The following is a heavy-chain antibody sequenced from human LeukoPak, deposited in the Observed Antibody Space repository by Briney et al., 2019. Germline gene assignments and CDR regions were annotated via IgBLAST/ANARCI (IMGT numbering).Heavy chain of an antibody. CDR2: IYHSGST. V-gene: IGHV4-30-2*01. CDR3: ARGLRGSPGVDY. D-gene: IGHD4-17*01. Sequence: SETLSLTCAVSGGSISSGGYSWSWIRQPPGKGLEWIGYIYHSGSTYYNPSLKSRVTISVDSSKNQFSLKLSSVTAADTAVYYCARGLRGSPGVDYWGQGTLVTVSS. J-gene: IGHJ4*02. CDR1: GGSISSGGYS.